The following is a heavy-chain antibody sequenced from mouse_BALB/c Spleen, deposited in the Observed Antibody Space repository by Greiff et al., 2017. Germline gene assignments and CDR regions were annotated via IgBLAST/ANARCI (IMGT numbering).Heavy chain of an antibody. D-gene: IGHD2-14*01. CDR1: GFTFSSYA. CDR3: ARGYYRGNYFDY. J-gene: IGHJ2*01. V-gene: IGHV5-6-5*01. CDR2: ISSGGST. Sequence: EVQRVESGGGLVKPGGSLKLSCAASGFTFSSYAMSWVRQTPEKRLEWVASISSGGSTYYPDSVKGRFTISRDNARNILYLQMSSLRSEDTAMYYCARGYYRGNYFDYWGQGTTLTVSS.